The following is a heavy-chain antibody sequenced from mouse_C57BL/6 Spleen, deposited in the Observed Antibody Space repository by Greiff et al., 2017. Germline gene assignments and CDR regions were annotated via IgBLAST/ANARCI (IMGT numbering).Heavy chain of an antibody. CDR2: IDPEDGDT. J-gene: IGHJ3*01. D-gene: IGHD1-1*01. Sequence: VQLQQSGAELVKPGASVKLSCTASGFNIKDYYMHWVKQRTEQGLEWIGRIDPEDGDTKYAPKFQGKATITADTSSTTAYLQLSRLTSKPPAVYYCASPRYGTSCFAYWGQGTLVTVSA. CDR1: GFNIKDYY. V-gene: IGHV14-2*01. CDR3: ASPRYGTSCFAY.